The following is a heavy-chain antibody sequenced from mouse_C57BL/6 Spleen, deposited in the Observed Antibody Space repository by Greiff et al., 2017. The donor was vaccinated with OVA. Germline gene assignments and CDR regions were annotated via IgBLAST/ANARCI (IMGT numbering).Heavy chain of an antibody. Sequence: VQLKQSGTVLARPGASVKLSCTTSGYTFTSYWMHWVTQRPGQGLQWIGAIYPGNSDTSYNQTFKGRANLPAVTSASTAYLELSSLKKEDAAVEYCARDPYYYGSSYVGYFDVWGKGTTVTVSS. CDR1: GYTFTSYW. CDR2: IYPGNSDT. V-gene: IGHV1-5*01. CDR3: ARDPYYYGSSYVGYFDV. J-gene: IGHJ1*03. D-gene: IGHD1-1*01.